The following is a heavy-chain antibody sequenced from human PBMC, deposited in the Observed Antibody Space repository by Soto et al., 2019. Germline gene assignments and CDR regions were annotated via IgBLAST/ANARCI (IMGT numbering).Heavy chain of an antibody. V-gene: IGHV1-2*02. Sequence: GASVKVSCKASKYNFTAFYIHWVGQAPGRGLEWLGWINPKSGSTSYAQKFQGRVTLTTDPSIGALYMDLNRLTSDDTAIYYCARAGLCFAMDVSG. CDR3: ARAGLCFAMDV. CDR1: KYNFTAFY. D-gene: IGHD6-19*01. J-gene: IGHJ6*02. CDR2: INPKSGST.